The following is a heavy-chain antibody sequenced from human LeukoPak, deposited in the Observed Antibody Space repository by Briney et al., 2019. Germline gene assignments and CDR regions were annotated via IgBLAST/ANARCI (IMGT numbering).Heavy chain of an antibody. CDR1: GVTFSSYC. CDR2: IHQDGSET. CDR3: ARLGGQPAPYYFGY. V-gene: IGHV3-7*01. D-gene: IGHD3-16*01. Sequence: GGSLRLSCAASGVTFSSYCMSWVREAPGKGLEWVANIHQDGSETDYVDSVKGRFTISRDNGKTSLYLQMNSLRAEDTAVYYCARLGGQPAPYYFGYWGQGTLVTVSS. J-gene: IGHJ4*02.